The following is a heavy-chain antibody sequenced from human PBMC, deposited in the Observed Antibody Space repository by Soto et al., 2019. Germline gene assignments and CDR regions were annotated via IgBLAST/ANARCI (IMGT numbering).Heavy chain of an antibody. J-gene: IGHJ6*02. D-gene: IGHD2-2*01. V-gene: IGHV4-61*01. CDR3: ARDKKNQRSPMYYYYAMDV. CDR1: GGSVSSDSHR. CDR2: TFYSGST. Sequence: SEALSLTCTVSGGSVSSDSHRWSWIRPPPGKGLEWIGYTFYSGSTSYNPSLQSRHPIPVDTSRPQFSLALSSVTAAATAVCYCARDKKNQRSPMYYYYAMDVWGQGTTVTVSS.